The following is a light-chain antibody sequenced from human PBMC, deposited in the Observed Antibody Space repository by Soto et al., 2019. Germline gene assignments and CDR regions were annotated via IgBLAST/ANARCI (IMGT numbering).Light chain of an antibody. V-gene: IGKV3-20*01. Sequence: EIVLTQSPGTLSLSPGEGATLSCRASESISSSYLAGVQQRPGQSPRLLIYAASSRAAGIPDRFSGSGSGAEFTLTISSLEPEYFAVYDCQLYGGSHMFSFGQGTKLQIK. J-gene: IGKJ2*01. CDR2: AAS. CDR3: QLYGGSHMFS. CDR1: ESISSSY.